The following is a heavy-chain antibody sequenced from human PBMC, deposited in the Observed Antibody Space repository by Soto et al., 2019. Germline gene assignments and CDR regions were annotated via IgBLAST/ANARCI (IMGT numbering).Heavy chain of an antibody. CDR2: IYYSGST. Sequence: PSETLSLTCTVSGGSISSYYWSWIRQPPGKGLEWIGYIYYSGSTNYIPSLKSRVTISVDTSKNQFSLKLSSVTAADKAVYYCAREGFYCRSTSCYPVDYGMDVWGQGTTVTVSS. CDR1: GGSISSYY. J-gene: IGHJ6*02. V-gene: IGHV4-59*01. CDR3: AREGFYCRSTSCYPVDYGMDV. D-gene: IGHD2-2*01.